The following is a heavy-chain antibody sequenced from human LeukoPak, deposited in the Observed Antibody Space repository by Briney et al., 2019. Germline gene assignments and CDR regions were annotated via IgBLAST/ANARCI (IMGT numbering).Heavy chain of an antibody. CDR1: GFTFSSDG. Sequence: GGSLRLSCAASGFTFSSDGMSWLRQAPGKRLEWVTVICGSAAGTYYADSVKGRFTISRDNSKNTLYLQMNSLRAEDTAVYYCARGSKAAPGTFDYWGQGTLVTVSS. D-gene: IGHD6-13*01. CDR3: ARGSKAAPGTFDY. V-gene: IGHV3-23*01. J-gene: IGHJ4*02. CDR2: ICGSAAGT.